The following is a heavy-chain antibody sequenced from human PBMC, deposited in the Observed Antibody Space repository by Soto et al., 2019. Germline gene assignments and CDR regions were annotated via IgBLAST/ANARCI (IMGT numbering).Heavy chain of an antibody. V-gene: IGHV4-39*02. CDR3: ARPGGSGWFYFDS. J-gene: IGHJ4*02. CDR2: IYYSGST. CDR1: GGYISSSSYY. D-gene: IGHD6-13*01. Sequence: ASETLSLTCTVSGGYISSSSYYWGWIRQPPGKGLEWIGSIYYSGSTYYNPSLKSRVTISVDTSKNHFSLKLTSVTAADTAVYYCARPGGSGWFYFDSWGQGSQVTVS.